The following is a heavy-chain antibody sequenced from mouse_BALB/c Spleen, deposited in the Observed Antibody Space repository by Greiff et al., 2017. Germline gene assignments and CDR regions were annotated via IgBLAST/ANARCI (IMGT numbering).Heavy chain of an antibody. V-gene: IGHV1-54*01. J-gene: IGHJ4*01. CDR1: GYAFTNYL. CDR3: AREDGSYAMDY. Sequence: VQLQQSGAELVRPGTSVKVSCKASGYAFTNYLIEWVKQRPGQGLEWIGVINPGSGGTNYNEKFKGKVTLTAGKSSITTYLQLSSLTSDDYAVLFCAREDGSYAMDYWGQGTSVTVSS. CDR2: INPGSGGT. D-gene: IGHD2-3*01.